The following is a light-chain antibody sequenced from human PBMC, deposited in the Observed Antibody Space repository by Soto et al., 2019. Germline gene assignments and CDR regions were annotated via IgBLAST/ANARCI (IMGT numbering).Light chain of an antibody. CDR1: QRISNY. CDR2: AAS. J-gene: IGKJ4*01. CDR3: QQSYTTLLS. V-gene: IGKV1-39*01. Sequence: DIQMTQSPSSLSASVGDRVTITCRAGQRISNYLNWYQQKPGKAPKLLIYAASSLQSGVPSRFSGSGSGTDFTLTINSLQPEDFATYYCQQSYTTLLSFGGGTKVEI.